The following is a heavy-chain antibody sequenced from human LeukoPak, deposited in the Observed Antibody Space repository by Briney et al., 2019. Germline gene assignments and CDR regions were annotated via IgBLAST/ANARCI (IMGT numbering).Heavy chain of an antibody. CDR2: TYYRSKWYN. J-gene: IGHJ6*03. V-gene: IGHV6-1*01. CDR1: GDSVSSNSAA. D-gene: IGHD2-2*02. CDR3: ARGGRYCSSTSCYNYYYYMDV. Sequence: SQTLSLTCAISGDSVSSNSAAWHWIRQSPSRGLEWLGRTYYRSKWYNDYAVSVKSRITINPDTSKNQFSLQLNSVTPEDTAVYYCARGGRYCSSTSCYNYYYYMDVWGKGTTVTVSS.